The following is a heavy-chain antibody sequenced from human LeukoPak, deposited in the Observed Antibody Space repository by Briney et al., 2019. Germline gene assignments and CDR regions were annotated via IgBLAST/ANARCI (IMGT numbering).Heavy chain of an antibody. CDR3: ARVPRYSGSYVDY. J-gene: IGHJ4*02. CDR1: GFTFSSYS. Sequence: GGSLRLSCAASGFTFSSYSMNWVRQAPGKGLEWVSSISSSSSYIYYADSVKGRFTISRDNAKNSLYLQMNSLRAEDTAVYYCARVPRYSGSYVDYWGQGTPVTVSS. CDR2: ISSSSSYI. D-gene: IGHD1-26*01. V-gene: IGHV3-21*01.